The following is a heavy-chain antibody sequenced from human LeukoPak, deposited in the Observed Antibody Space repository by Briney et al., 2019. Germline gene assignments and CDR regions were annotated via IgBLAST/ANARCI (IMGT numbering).Heavy chain of an antibody. CDR3: ARRWLLNWFDP. Sequence: SETLTLTCTVAGGSISSYYWSWIRQPPGKGLEWIGYIYYSGSTNYNPSLKSRVTISVDTSKNQFSLKLSSVTAADTAVYYCARRWLLNWFDPWGQGTLVTVS. D-gene: IGHD5-12*01. J-gene: IGHJ5*02. V-gene: IGHV4-59*08. CDR2: IYYSGST. CDR1: GGSISSYY.